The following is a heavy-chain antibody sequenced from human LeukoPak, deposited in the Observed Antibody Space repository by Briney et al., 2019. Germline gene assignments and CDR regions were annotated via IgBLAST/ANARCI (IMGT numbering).Heavy chain of an antibody. CDR3: ARRKVAAPVDS. V-gene: IGHV4-39*01. Sequence: PSETLSLTCAVYGGSFSGYYWGWIRQPPGQGLEWIGSIYYSGSTYYNPSLKSPVTISVDTSKNQFSLKLSSVTAADTAVYYCARRKVAAPVDSWGQGTLVTVSS. CDR1: GGSFSGYY. J-gene: IGHJ4*02. D-gene: IGHD2-15*01. CDR2: IYYSGST.